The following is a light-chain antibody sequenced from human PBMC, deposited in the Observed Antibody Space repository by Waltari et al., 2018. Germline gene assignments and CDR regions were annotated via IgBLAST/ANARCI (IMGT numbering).Light chain of an antibody. V-gene: IGKV3-20*01. CDR3: QQYGNSPFT. CDR1: QSVSSTY. Sequence: EIVLTQSPGTLSLSPGERVTLSCRASQSVSSTYLAWYQQKPGQPPRPPMSGVSTSHNNPQDRFSRTGYGQHFNHPITPPEPEDSPAYPRQQYGNSPFTFGQGTKLEIK. J-gene: IGKJ2*01. CDR2: GVS.